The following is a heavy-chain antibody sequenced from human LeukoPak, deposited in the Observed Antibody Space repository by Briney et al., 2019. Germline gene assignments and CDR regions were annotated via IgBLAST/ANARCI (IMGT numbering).Heavy chain of an antibody. CDR1: GYSFTSYW. J-gene: IGHJ3*02. D-gene: IGHD3-3*01. CDR3: ARQFRGYDFWSGYGPDAFDI. CDR2: IYPGDSDT. Sequence: GESLKISCKGSGYSFTSYWIGWVRQMPGKGLEWMGIIYPGDSDTRYSPSFQGQVTISADKSISTAYLQWSSLKASDTAMYYCARQFRGYDFWSGYGPDAFDIWGQGTMVTVSS. V-gene: IGHV5-51*01.